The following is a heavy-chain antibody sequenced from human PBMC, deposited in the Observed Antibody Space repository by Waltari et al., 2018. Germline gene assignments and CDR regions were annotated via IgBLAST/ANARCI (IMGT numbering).Heavy chain of an antibody. CDR3: ARLWSGLPHYYYYYMDV. CDR1: GGSISSYY. D-gene: IGHD3-3*01. V-gene: IGHV4-59*01. J-gene: IGHJ6*03. Sequence: QVQLQESGPGLVKPSETLSLTCTVSGGSISSYYWSWIRQPPGKGLGWSGYIYYSGSTNYNPSLKSRVTISVDTSKNQFSLKLSSVTAADTAVYYCARLWSGLPHYYYYYMDVWGKGTTVTVSS. CDR2: IYYSGST.